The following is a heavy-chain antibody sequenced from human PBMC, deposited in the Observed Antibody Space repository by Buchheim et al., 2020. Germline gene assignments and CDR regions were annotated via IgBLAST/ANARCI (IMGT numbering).Heavy chain of an antibody. J-gene: IGHJ6*02. CDR3: ARDQRDKDYYYYYGMDV. V-gene: IGHV3-66*01. D-gene: IGHD6-25*01. CDR2: IYSGGST. CDR1: GFTVSSNY. Sequence: EVQLVESGGGLVQPGGSLRLSCAASGFTVSSNYMSWVRQAPGKGLEWVSVIYSGGSTYYADSVKGRFTISSDNSKNPLYLQMNSLRAEDTAVYYCARDQRDKDYYYYYGMDVWGQGTT.